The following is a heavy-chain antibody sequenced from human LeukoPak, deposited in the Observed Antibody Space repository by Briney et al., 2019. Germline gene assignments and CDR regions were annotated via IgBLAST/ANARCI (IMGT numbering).Heavy chain of an antibody. CDR2: IYHSGST. D-gene: IGHD3-22*01. CDR1: GGSIRRSNYY. CDR3: ARVQVAGYYYDSSGYYYPGAFDI. J-gene: IGHJ3*02. V-gene: IGHV4-39*07. Sequence: PSETLSLTCTVSGGSIRRSNYYWGWIRQPPGKGLEWVGSIYHSGSTYYNPSLKSRVTISVDTSKNQFSLKLSSVTAADTAVYYCARVQVAGYYYDSSGYYYPGAFDIWGQGTMVTVSS.